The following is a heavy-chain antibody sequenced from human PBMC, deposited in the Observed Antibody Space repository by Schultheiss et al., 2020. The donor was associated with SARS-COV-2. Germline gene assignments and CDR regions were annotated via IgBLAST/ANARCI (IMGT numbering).Heavy chain of an antibody. V-gene: IGHV4-59*08. CDR2: IYYSGST. CDR1: GGSFSGYY. D-gene: IGHD1-26*01. J-gene: IGHJ4*02. CDR3: ARGGEWELRRSSFDY. Sequence: SQTLSLTCAFYGGSFSGYYWSWIRQPPGKGLEWIGYIYYSGSTNYNPSLKSRVTISVDTSKNQFSLKLSSVTAADTAVYYCARGGEWELRRSSFDYWGQGTLVTVSS.